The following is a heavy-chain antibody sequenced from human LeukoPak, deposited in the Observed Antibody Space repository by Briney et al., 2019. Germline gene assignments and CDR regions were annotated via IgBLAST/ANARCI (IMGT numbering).Heavy chain of an antibody. Sequence: GGSLRLSCAASGFIFSSYSMNWVRQAPGKGLEWVSSISSSSSYIYYADSVKGRFTISRDNAKNSLYLQMNSLRAEDTAVYYCASRGGTRLYYYYMDVWGKGTTVTVSS. D-gene: IGHD2-15*01. CDR3: ASRGGTRLYYYYMDV. V-gene: IGHV3-21*01. CDR2: ISSSSSYI. J-gene: IGHJ6*03. CDR1: GFIFSSYS.